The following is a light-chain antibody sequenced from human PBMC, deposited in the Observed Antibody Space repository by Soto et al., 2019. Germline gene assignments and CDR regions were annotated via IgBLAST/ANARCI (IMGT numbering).Light chain of an antibody. CDR2: AAS. CDR1: QSISNY. J-gene: IGKJ5*01. V-gene: IGKV1-39*01. Sequence: DIQMTQSPSSLSASVGDRVTITFRASQSISNYLNWYQQRPGKAPKLLIYAASTLQSGVPLRFSGSGSGTDFTLTISSLQPEDFATYFCQQSYTTPITFGQGTRLEIK. CDR3: QQSYTTPIT.